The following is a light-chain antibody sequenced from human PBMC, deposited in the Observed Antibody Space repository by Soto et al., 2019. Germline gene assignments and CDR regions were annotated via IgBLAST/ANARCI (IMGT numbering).Light chain of an antibody. CDR3: QSADSSGTYGV. Sequence: SYELTQPPSVSVSPGQTARITCSGAALPKQYAYWYHQKPGQAPVLVIYKDIERPSGIPERFSGSSSGTTVTLTISGVQAEDEADYDCQSADSSGTYGVFGGGTKVTVL. CDR1: ALPKQY. CDR2: KDI. V-gene: IGLV3-25*02. J-gene: IGLJ3*02.